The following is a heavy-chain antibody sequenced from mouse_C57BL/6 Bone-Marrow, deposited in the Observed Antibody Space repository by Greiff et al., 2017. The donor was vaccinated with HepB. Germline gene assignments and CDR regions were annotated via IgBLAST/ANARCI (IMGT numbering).Heavy chain of an antibody. V-gene: IGHV1-81*01. J-gene: IGHJ3*01. D-gene: IGHD1-1*01. CDR1: GYTFTSYG. CDR2: IYPRSGNT. CDR3: ARSVYYYGSSYWFVY. Sequence: VQLQESGAELARPGASVKLSCKASGYTFTSYGISWVKQRTGQGLEWIGEIYPRSGNTYYNEKFKGKATLTADKSSSTAYMELRSLTSEDSAVYFCARSVYYYGSSYWFVYWGQGTLVTVSA.